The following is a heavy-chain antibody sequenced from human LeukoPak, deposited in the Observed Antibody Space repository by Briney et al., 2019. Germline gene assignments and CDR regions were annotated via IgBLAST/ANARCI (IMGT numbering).Heavy chain of an antibody. CDR2: IYPGDSDT. CDR3: AKSGAMAGTGYY. D-gene: IGHD6-19*01. V-gene: IGHV5-51*01. CDR1: GYSFTSYW. Sequence: AESLKISCETSGYSFTSYWIGWGRQMPGKNLEWMGIIYPGDSDTRYNPSFQGQVTISADKSINTAYLQWSSLKASDTAVYFCAKSGAMAGTGYYWGQGTLVTVSS. J-gene: IGHJ4*02.